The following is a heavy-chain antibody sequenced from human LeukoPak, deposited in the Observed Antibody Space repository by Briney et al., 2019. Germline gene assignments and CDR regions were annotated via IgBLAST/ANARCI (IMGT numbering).Heavy chain of an antibody. J-gene: IGHJ6*02. Sequence: PGGSLRLSCAASGFTFSSYAMSWVRQAPGKGLEWVSTISGSGGSTDYADSVKGRFTISRDNSKNTLYLQMNSLRAEDTAIYYCAKDRVEYQLLPFYGMDVWGQGTTVTVSS. CDR1: GFTFSSYA. CDR3: AKDRVEYQLLPFYGMDV. CDR2: ISGSGGST. V-gene: IGHV3-23*01. D-gene: IGHD2-2*01.